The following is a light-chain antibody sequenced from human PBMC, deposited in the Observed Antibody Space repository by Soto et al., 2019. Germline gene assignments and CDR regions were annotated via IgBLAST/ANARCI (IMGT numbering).Light chain of an antibody. CDR2: EVS. CDR1: SSDVGSYNR. Sequence: QSVLTQPPSVSGSPGQSVTISCTGTSSDVGSYNRVSWYQQSPGTAPKLMIYEVSNRPSGVSDRFSGSKSGNTASLTISGRQAEDEADYYCSLYTSTSTFVFGTGTKLTVL. V-gene: IGLV2-18*01. CDR3: SLYTSTSTFV. J-gene: IGLJ1*01.